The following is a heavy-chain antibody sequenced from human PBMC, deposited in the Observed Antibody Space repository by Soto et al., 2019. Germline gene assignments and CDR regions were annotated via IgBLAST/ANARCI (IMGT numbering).Heavy chain of an antibody. V-gene: IGHV1-3*01. CDR3: ARVGISSWGGFDY. J-gene: IGHJ4*02. D-gene: IGHD6-6*01. CDR1: GYTFTSYA. CDR2: INAGNGNT. Sequence: ASVKVSCKASGYTFTSYAMHWVRQAPGQRLEWMGWINAGNGNTKYSQKFQGRVTITRDTSASTAYMELSSLRSEDTAVYYCARVGISSWGGFDYWGQGTLVTVSS.